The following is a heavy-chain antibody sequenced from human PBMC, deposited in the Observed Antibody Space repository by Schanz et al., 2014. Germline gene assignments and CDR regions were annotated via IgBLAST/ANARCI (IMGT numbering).Heavy chain of an antibody. CDR1: GYTFTSYG. V-gene: IGHV1-69*02. CDR2: IMPLRGIG. Sequence: QVQLVQSGGEMKKPGASVKVSCKASGYTFTSYGINWVRQVPGQGLEWLGRIMPLRGIGNNAWKFQDRLTITADKSMNITYMELSSLGTEDTAVYYCTRLRRADPNGFDVWGQGTTVTVS. J-gene: IGHJ6*02. CDR3: TRLRRADPNGFDV. D-gene: IGHD6-19*01.